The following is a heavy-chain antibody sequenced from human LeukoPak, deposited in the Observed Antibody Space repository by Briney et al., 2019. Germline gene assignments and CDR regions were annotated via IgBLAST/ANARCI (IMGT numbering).Heavy chain of an antibody. CDR2: IYTSVSI. D-gene: IGHD6-13*01. CDR3: ARVARIAAAR. V-gene: IGHV4-61*02. J-gene: IGHJ4*02. CDR1: GGSISSGSYY. Sequence: SETLSLTCTVSGGSISSGSYYWNWIRQPAGKGLEWIGRIYTSVSINYNPSLKSRVTISLDTSKDQFSLRLSSVTAADTAVYYCARVARIAAARWGQGTLVTVSS.